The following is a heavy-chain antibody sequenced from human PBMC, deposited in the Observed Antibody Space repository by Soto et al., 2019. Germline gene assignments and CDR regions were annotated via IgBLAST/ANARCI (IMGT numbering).Heavy chain of an antibody. Sequence: QVQLVESGGGVVQPGRSLRLSCAASGFTFSSYAMHWVRQAPGKGLEWVAVISYDGSNKYYADSVKGRFTISRDNSKNTLYLQMNSLRAEDTAVYYCARSSVVITGFDYWGQGILVTVSS. CDR3: ARSSVVITGFDY. V-gene: IGHV3-30-3*01. CDR1: GFTFSSYA. CDR2: ISYDGSNK. D-gene: IGHD3-22*01. J-gene: IGHJ4*02.